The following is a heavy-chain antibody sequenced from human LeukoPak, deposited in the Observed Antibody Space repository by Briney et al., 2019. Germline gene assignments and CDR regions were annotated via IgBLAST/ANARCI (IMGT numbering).Heavy chain of an antibody. CDR3: ARVYYDFWSGYYFDY. J-gene: IGHJ4*02. Sequence: SETLSLTCTVSGGSVSSGSYYWSLIRQPPGKGREWIGYIYYSGSTNYNPSLKSRVTISVDTSKNQFSLKLSSVTAADTAVYYCARVYYDFWSGYYFDYWGQGTLVTVSS. CDR2: IYYSGST. CDR1: GGSVSSGSYY. V-gene: IGHV4-61*01. D-gene: IGHD3-3*01.